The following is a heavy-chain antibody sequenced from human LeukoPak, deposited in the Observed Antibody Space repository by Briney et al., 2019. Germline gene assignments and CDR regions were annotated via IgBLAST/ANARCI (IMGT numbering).Heavy chain of an antibody. V-gene: IGHV3-7*01. J-gene: IGHJ3*02. CDR3: AREGPTWIQLWNAPTNAFDI. CDR2: IKQDGSEK. Sequence: GGSLRLSCVASGFTFSSYWMSWVRQAPGKGLEWVANIKQDGSEKYYVDSVKGRFTISRDNAKNSLYLQMNSLRAEDTAVYYCAREGPTWIQLWNAPTNAFDIWGQGTMVTVS. D-gene: IGHD5-18*01. CDR1: GFTFSSYW.